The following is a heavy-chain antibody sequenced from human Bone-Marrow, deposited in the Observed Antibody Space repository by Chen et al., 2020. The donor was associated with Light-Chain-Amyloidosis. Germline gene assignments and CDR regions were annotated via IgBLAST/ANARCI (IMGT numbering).Heavy chain of an antibody. D-gene: IGHD2-8*01. CDR2: ISSSSRST. Sequence: EAQLVESGGGLVQPGGSLRLSCAGSNFTFDVYTMNWVRLTPGKGLEWVSAISSSSRSTYYADSVRGRFTTSRGNADNSLTLHMDDLRVEDTGVYFCAKEMGIHNGAFDIWGRGTVVTVSS. J-gene: IGHJ3*02. CDR1: NFTFDVYT. V-gene: IGHV3-21*01. CDR3: AKEMGIHNGAFDI.